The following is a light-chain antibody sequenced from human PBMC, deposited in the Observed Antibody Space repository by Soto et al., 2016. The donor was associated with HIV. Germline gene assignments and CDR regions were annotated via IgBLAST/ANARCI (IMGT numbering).Light chain of an antibody. J-gene: IGKJ4*01. V-gene: IGKV1-12*01. Sequence: DIQMTQSPSSVSASVGDRVTITCRASQAINSRLAWYQQKPGKAPEVLITATYTLQAGVPSRFSGSASGGTGTDFTLTIDSLQPEDFATYYCQKYNGAPALIFGGGTKVEIK. CDR1: QAINSR. CDR3: QKYNGAPALI. CDR2: ATY.